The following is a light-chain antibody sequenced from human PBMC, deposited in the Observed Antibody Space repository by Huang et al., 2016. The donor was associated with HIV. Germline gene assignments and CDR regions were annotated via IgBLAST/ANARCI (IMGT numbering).Light chain of an antibody. J-gene: IGKJ2*01. CDR3: MQGLQTPPT. Sequence: EIVMTQSPLSLPVSPGQPASISCSSSQTLLHSSGHNRWDWYLQKPGQSPQLLIFLTSNRASGVPDKFTGSGSGSNFTLSINKVQPDDVGIYYCMQGLQTPPTFGQGTKLEI. V-gene: IGKV2-28*01. CDR2: LTS. CDR1: QTLLHSSGHNR.